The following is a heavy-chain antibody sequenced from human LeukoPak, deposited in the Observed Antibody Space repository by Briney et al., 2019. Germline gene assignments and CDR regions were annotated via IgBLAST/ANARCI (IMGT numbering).Heavy chain of an antibody. D-gene: IGHD1-26*01. CDR2: ISGSGGTT. V-gene: IGHV3-23*01. J-gene: IGHJ4*02. CDR3: AKDRLGALLYFDS. Sequence: GGSLRLSCAASGFTFSSHGMSWVRQAPGKGLEWVSAISGSGGTTYYADSVKGRFTISRDNSMNTLYLQMNSLRAEDTAVYSCAKDRLGALLYFDSWGQGTLVTVSS. CDR1: GFTFSSHG.